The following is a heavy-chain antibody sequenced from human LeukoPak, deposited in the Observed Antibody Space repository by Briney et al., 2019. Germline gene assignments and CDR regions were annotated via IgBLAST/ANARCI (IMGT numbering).Heavy chain of an antibody. V-gene: IGHV4-4*09. D-gene: IGHD4-17*01. CDR1: GGSISSYY. Sequence: SETLSLTCTVSGGSISSYYWSWIRQPPGKGLEWIGYIYTSGSTNYNPSLESRVTISVDTSKNQFSLKLSSVTAADTAVYYCARLDYGERSGQFDYWGQGTLVTVSS. CDR3: ARLDYGERSGQFDY. CDR2: IYTSGST. J-gene: IGHJ4*02.